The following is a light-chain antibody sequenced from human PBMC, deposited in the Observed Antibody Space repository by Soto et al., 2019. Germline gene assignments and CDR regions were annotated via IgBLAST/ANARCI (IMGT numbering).Light chain of an antibody. CDR2: EVN. V-gene: IGLV2-23*02. CDR1: NGDVGSYDL. Sequence: QSALTQPASVSGSPGQSITISGTGTNGDVGSYDLVSWYQQYPGKAPKLIIYEVNKRPSGVSNRFSGAKSGNTASLTISGLQTEDEADYDCCSYAGGNTLIFGGGTKVTVL. J-gene: IGLJ2*01. CDR3: CSYAGGNTLI.